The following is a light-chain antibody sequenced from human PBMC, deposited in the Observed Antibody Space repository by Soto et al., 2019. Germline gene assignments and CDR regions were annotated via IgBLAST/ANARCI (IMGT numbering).Light chain of an antibody. V-gene: IGLV8-61*01. J-gene: IGLJ2*01. CDR3: MLYMGGGLVV. Sequence: TVVTQEPSFSVSPGGTVTLTCGLTSGSVSTTYYPSWYQQTPGQAPRTLIYSTNIRSSGVPDRFSGSILGNKAALTITGAQADDESDYHCMLYMGGGLVVFGGRTKVTVL. CDR2: STN. CDR1: SGSVSTTYY.